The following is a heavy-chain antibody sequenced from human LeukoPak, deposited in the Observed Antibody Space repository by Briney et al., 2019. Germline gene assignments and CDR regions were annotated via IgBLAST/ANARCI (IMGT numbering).Heavy chain of an antibody. CDR2: IKSRGGGETT. Sequence: PGGSLRLSCAASGFGFTAAWMSWVRQAPGKGPEWVGRIKSRGGGETTDYAAPVTGRITISRDDSQNTLYLQINGLKIEDTGVYYCAWQTKYDFWWMDYWGLGTLVTVSS. CDR1: GFGFTAAW. J-gene: IGHJ4*02. D-gene: IGHD3-3*01. V-gene: IGHV3-15*01. CDR3: AWQTKYDFWWMDY.